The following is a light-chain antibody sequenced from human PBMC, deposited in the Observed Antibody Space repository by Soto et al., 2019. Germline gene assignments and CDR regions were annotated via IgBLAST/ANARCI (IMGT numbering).Light chain of an antibody. CDR2: AAS. J-gene: IGKJ4*01. V-gene: IGKV1-39*01. Sequence: DIQMTQSPSSLSASVGDRVTITCRASQSISSYLNWYEQKPGKGPNLLIYAASTLQSGVPSRFGGSGSWTEFTLTIDSLQTEDFATYVCQHSYRLPLNVGGGTKVDI. CDR1: QSISSY. CDR3: QHSYRLPLN.